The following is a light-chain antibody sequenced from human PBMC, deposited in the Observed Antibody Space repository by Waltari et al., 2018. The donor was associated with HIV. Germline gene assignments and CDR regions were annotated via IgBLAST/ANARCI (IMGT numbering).Light chain of an antibody. Sequence: EIVMTQSPATLSVSPGERATLSCRANQSVSSNLAWYQQKPGQAPRLLIYGASTRAAGIPARFSGSGSGKEFILTISSLQSEDFAVYYCHQYNNWPPFTFGPGTKVDIK. J-gene: IGKJ3*01. CDR2: GAS. CDR1: QSVSSN. V-gene: IGKV3-15*01. CDR3: HQYNNWPPFT.